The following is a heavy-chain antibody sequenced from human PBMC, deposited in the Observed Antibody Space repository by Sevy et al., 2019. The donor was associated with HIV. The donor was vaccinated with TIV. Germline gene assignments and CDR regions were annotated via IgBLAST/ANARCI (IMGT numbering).Heavy chain of an antibody. V-gene: IGHV3-23*01. CDR3: AKGDKGMAADMVRGVIPNLPDY. J-gene: IGHJ4*02. D-gene: IGHD3-10*01. CDR2: ISGSGGST. Sequence: GGSLRLSCAASGFTFNSYAMSWVRQAPGKGLEWVSTISGSGGSTYYADSVKGRFTISRDNSKNTLYLQVNSLRAEDTAVYYCAKGDKGMAADMVRGVIPNLPDYWGQGTLVTVSS. CDR1: GFTFNSYA.